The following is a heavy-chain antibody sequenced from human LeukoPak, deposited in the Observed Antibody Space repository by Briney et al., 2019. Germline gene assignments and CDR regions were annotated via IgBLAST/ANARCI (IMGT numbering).Heavy chain of an antibody. CDR1: GGSTSSGDYY. CDR3: AGVTGDSSGYYFTFDY. CDR2: INYSGRT. D-gene: IGHD3-22*01. V-gene: IGHV4-31*03. J-gene: IGHJ4*02. Sequence: SQTLSLTCTVSGGSTSSGDYYWSWIRQHPGKGLEWIGYINYSGRTYYNPSLKSRATISVDTSKDRFSLKLSSVTAADTAVYYCAGVTGDSSGYYFTFDYWGQGTLVTVSS.